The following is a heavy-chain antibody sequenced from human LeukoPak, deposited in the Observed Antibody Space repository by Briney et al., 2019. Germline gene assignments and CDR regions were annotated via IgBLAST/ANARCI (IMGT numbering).Heavy chain of an antibody. CDR1: GFXVSSNY. J-gene: IGHJ4*02. CDR2: IYSGGST. V-gene: IGHV3-66*01. CDR3: ARDDYGDYFDY. D-gene: IGHD4-17*01. Sequence: GGSLRLSCAASGFXVSSNYISWVRQAPGKGLEWVSVIYSGGSTYYADSVKGRFTISRDNSKNTLYLQMNSLRAEDTAVYYCARDDYGDYFDYWGQGTLVTVSS.